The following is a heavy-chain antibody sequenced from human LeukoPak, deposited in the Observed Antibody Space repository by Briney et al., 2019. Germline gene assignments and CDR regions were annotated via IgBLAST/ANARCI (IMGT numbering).Heavy chain of an antibody. Sequence: GGSLRLSCAASGFTFSTYAMSWVRQAPGKGLEWVSAIGDTTYYADSVKGRFTISRDNSKNTLYLQMNNLRAEDAAIYYCAKAYAFVGANYFDYWGQGTPVTVSS. J-gene: IGHJ4*02. V-gene: IGHV3-23*01. D-gene: IGHD1-26*01. CDR1: GFTFSTYA. CDR2: IGDTT. CDR3: AKAYAFVGANYFDY.